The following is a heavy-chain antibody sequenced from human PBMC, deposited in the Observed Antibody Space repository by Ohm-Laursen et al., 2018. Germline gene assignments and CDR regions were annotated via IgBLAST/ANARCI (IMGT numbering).Heavy chain of an antibody. CDR2: IYTNGNA. D-gene: IGHD3-10*01. CDR3: ARGMGRLTSMVDTSYDC. J-gene: IGHJ4*02. CDR1: GHSIHDYY. Sequence: GTLSLTCTVSGHSIHDYYWNWIRQPAGKGLEWIGRIYTNGNADYNPSLKSRVTMSVDTSKNHFSLKLSSVTAADTAVYYCARGMGRLTSMVDTSYDCWGQGTLVTVSS. V-gene: IGHV4-4*07.